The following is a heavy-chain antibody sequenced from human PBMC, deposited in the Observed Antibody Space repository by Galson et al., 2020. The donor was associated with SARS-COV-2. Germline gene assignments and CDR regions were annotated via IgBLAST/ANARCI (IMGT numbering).Heavy chain of an antibody. CDR2: ISHSGGT. J-gene: IGHJ3*02. Sequence: SETLSLTCAVSGTSISGGSYSWNWIRQPPGKGLEWIGYISHSGGTYYNPSLKSRVTISGDRSKNQFSLRLSSVTAADAAVYFCARLHYGEYAPEAFDIWGQGTRVTVAS. CDR3: ARLHYGEYAPEAFDI. D-gene: IGHD4-17*01. V-gene: IGHV4-30-2*01. CDR1: GTSISGGSYS.